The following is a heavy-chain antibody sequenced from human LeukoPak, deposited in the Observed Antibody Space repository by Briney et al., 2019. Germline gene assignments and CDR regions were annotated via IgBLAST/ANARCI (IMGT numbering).Heavy chain of an antibody. CDR2: IYYSGST. CDR1: GGSISSYY. J-gene: IGHJ4*02. V-gene: IGHV4-59*01. D-gene: IGHD3-22*01. Sequence: PSETLSLTCTVSGGSISSYYWSWIRQPPGKGLEWIGYIYYSGSTNYNPSLKSRVTISVDTSKNQFSLKLSSVTAADTAVYYCARGVLENYYDSSGYSFYFDYWGQGTLVTVSS. CDR3: ARGVLENYYDSSGYSFYFDY.